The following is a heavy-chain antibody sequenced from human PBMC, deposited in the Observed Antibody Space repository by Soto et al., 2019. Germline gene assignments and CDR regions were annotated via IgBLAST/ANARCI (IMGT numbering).Heavy chain of an antibody. V-gene: IGHV3-23*01. CDR1: GFTFDSYA. D-gene: IGHD1-26*01. J-gene: IGHJ4*02. Sequence: PGGSLRLSCAASGFTFDSYAMTWVRQPPGKGLEWVSGISGSGVSTYYADSVKGRFTISRDNSKNTLYLQMNSLRADDTAVYYCVKDFSTSSGSFYHFDYWGQGTRVTVSS. CDR3: VKDFSTSSGSFYHFDY. CDR2: ISGSGVST.